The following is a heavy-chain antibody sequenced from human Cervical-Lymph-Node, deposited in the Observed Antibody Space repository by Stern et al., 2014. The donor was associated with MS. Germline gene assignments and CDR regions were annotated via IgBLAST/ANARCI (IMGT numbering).Heavy chain of an antibody. J-gene: IGHJ5*02. V-gene: IGHV1-2*06. Sequence: QLVQSGAEVKKPGASVKVSCKASGYTFTGYYMHWVRQAPGQGLEWMGRINPNRGGTNYAQKFQGRVTMTRDTSISTAYMELSRLRSDDTAVYYCARVHQWEPNWFDPWGQGTLVTVSS. CDR2: INPNRGGT. CDR3: ARVHQWEPNWFDP. D-gene: IGHD1-26*01. CDR1: GYTFTGYY.